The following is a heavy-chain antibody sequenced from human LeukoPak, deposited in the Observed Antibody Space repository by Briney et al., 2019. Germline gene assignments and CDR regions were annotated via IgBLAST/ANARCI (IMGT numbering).Heavy chain of an antibody. CDR1: GGTFNSFA. D-gene: IGHD2-15*01. Sequence: GASVKVSCKASGGTFNSFAISWVRQAPGQGLEWMGGIIPIFGTANYAQKFQGRVTITADESTSTAYMELSSLRSEDTAVYYCATCSGGSCYSDWGQGTLVTVSS. V-gene: IGHV1-69*13. CDR3: ATCSGGSCYSD. J-gene: IGHJ4*02. CDR2: IIPIFGTA.